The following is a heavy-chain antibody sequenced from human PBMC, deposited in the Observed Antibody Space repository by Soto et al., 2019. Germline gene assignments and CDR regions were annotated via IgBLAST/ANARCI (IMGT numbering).Heavy chain of an antibody. D-gene: IGHD3-22*01. CDR3: ARGGYDSSGYYSNWFDP. CDR2: INHSGST. J-gene: IGHJ5*02. CDR1: GGSFSGYY. V-gene: IGHV4-34*01. Sequence: QAQLQQWGAGLLKPSETLSLTCAVYGGSFSGYYWSWIRQPPGKGLEWIGEINHSGSTNYNPSLKSRVTISVDTSKNQFSLKLSSVTAADTAVYYCARGGYDSSGYYSNWFDPWGQGTLVTVSS.